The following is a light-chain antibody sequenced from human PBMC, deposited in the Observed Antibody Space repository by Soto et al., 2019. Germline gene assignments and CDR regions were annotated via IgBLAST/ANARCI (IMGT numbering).Light chain of an antibody. CDR1: GSDVGGYNY. V-gene: IGLV2-8*01. CDR3: SSYAGSNNFGV. CDR2: EVS. Sequence: QSALTQPPSASGSPGQSVTISCTGTGSDVGGYNYVSWYQHHPGKAPKLMIYEVSKRPSGIPDRFSGSKSGNTASLTVSGLQADDAADYYCSSYAGSNNFGVFGTGTKLTVL. J-gene: IGLJ1*01.